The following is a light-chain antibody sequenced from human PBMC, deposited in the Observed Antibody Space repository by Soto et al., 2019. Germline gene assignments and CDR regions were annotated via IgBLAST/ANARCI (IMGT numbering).Light chain of an antibody. CDR1: QSISSY. V-gene: IGKV1-39*01. J-gene: IGKJ3*01. CDR3: QQTSSAPFT. Sequence: DIQMTQSPSSLSASVGDRVTITCRASQSISSYLNWYQQKPGKAPKLLIFDAASLQSGVPSRFSGGGSRTDFTLTITSLQPEDFATYYCQQTSSAPFTFGPGTTGDIK. CDR2: DAA.